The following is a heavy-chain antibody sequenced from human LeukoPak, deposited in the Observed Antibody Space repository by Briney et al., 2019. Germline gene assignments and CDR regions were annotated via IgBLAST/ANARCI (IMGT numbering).Heavy chain of an antibody. CDR3: ARDPLYCSSTSCPAGTHYGMDV. Sequence: GGSLRLSCAASGFTFDVYAMPWVRQAPGKGLEWVSGISWNSGSIGYADSVKGRFTISRDNAKNSLYLQMNSLRAEDTALYYCARDPLYCSSTSCPAGTHYGMDVWGQGTTVTVSS. D-gene: IGHD2-2*01. V-gene: IGHV3-9*01. J-gene: IGHJ6*02. CDR2: ISWNSGSI. CDR1: GFTFDVYA.